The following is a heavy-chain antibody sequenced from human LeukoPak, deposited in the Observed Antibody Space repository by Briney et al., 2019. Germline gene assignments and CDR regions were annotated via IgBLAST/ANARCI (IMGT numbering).Heavy chain of an antibody. V-gene: IGHV3-74*01. CDR1: GFTLSNSW. J-gene: IGHJ3*02. D-gene: IGHD3-3*01. CDR3: ARDPSDYDFWSGYYKDDAFDI. CDR2: TNGDGNDI. Sequence: GGSLRLSCAVSGFTLSNSWMHWVRQAPGKGLVWVARTNGDGNDISYADSVKGRFTISRDNSKNTLYLQMNSLRAEDTAVYYCARDPSDYDFWSGYYKDDAFDIWGQGTMVTVSS.